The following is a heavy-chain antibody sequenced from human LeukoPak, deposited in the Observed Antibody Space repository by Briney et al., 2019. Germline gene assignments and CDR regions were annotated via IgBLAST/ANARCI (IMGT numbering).Heavy chain of an antibody. CDR3: VKDAPLPFDF. CDR1: GFTFRDFA. Sequence: TGGSLRLSRAASGFTFRDFAMSWVRQAPGKGLEWVSAISGDAHSTYYADSLKGRFTISRDNSKNTLYLQMNSLRAADTATYFCVKDAPLPFDFWGQGALVIVSS. J-gene: IGHJ4*02. V-gene: IGHV3-23*01. CDR2: ISGDAHST.